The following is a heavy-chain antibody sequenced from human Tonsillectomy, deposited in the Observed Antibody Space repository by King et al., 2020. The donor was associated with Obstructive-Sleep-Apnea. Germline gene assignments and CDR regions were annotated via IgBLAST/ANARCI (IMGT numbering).Heavy chain of an antibody. J-gene: IGHJ5*02. V-gene: IGHV3-7*01. CDR3: ASAVASNWFDP. Sequence: VQLVESGGGLVQPGGSLRLSCAASGFTFSSYWMSWFRQAPGKGLEGGANIKEDGSEKYYVDSVKGRFTITRDNAKNSLYLQMNSLRADDTAVYYCASAVASNWFDPWGQGTLVTVSS. CDR1: GFTFSSYW. CDR2: IKEDGSEK.